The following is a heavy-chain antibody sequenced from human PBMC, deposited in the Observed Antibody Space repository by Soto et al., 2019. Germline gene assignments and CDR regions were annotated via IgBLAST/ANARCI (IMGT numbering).Heavy chain of an antibody. Sequence: QVQLVESGGGVVQPGRSLRLSCAASGFTFSSYGMHWVRQAPGKGLEWVAVIWDDGSNKYYADSVKGRFTISRDNSKNTLYLHMNSLRAEDTAVYYCASGARDITMVRGVRPNYYYYGMDVWGQGTTVTVSS. J-gene: IGHJ6*02. CDR2: IWDDGSNK. V-gene: IGHV3-33*01. D-gene: IGHD3-10*01. CDR1: GFTFSSYG. CDR3: ASGARDITMVRGVRPNYYYYGMDV.